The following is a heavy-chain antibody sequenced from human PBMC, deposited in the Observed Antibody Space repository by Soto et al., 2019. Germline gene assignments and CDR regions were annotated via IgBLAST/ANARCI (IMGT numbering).Heavy chain of an antibody. CDR1: GFTFSSYA. D-gene: IGHD4-17*01. CDR3: AKNHHRGGYFDL. Sequence: EVQLLESGGGLVQPGGSLRLSCAASGFTFSSYAMSWVRQAPGKGLEWVSAISGSGGSTYYADSAKGRFTISRDNSKNTLYLQMNSLRAEDTAVYYCAKNHHRGGYFDLWGRGTLVTVSS. J-gene: IGHJ2*01. V-gene: IGHV3-23*01. CDR2: ISGSGGST.